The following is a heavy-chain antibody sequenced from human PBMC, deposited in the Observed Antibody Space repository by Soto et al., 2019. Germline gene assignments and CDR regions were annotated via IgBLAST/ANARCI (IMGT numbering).Heavy chain of an antibody. V-gene: IGHV4-31*03. Sequence: QVQLQESGPGLVKPSQTLSLTCTVSGGSISSGGYYWSWIRQHPGKGLEWIGYIYYSGSTYYNPSLKRRVTISVDTSKNQCSLKLSSVTAADTAVYYCARDRASAAYYYCGMDVWGQGTTVTVSS. CDR1: GGSISSGGYY. D-gene: IGHD2-15*01. CDR2: IYYSGST. J-gene: IGHJ6*02. CDR3: ARDRASAAYYYCGMDV.